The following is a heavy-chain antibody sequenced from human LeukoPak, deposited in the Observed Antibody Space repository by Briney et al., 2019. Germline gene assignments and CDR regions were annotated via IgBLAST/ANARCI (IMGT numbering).Heavy chain of an antibody. D-gene: IGHD3-10*01. Sequence: GASVKVSRKASGYTFTSYGISWVRQAAGQGLEGMGWISAYNGNTHYAQKLQGRVTTTTDTPTSTAYVELRSLRSDDTAVYYCARDYYGSGSDYCHDAFDIWGQGTMVTVSS. J-gene: IGHJ3*02. V-gene: IGHV1-18*01. CDR3: ARDYYGSGSDYCHDAFDI. CDR2: ISAYNGNT. CDR1: GYTFTSYG.